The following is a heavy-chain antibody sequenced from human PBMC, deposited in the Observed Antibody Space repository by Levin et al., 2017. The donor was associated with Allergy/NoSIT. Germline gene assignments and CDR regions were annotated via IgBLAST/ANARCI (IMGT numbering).Heavy chain of an antibody. CDR2: ISYDGSNK. D-gene: IGHD3-22*01. CDR1: GFTFSSYG. J-gene: IGHJ4*02. V-gene: IGHV3-30*18. Sequence: GGSLRLSCAASGFTFSSYGMHWVRQAPGKGLEWVAVISYDGSNKYYADSVKGRFTISRDNSKNTLYLQMNSLRAEDTAVYYCAKVHYYDSSGYRGGFDYWGQGTLVTVSS. CDR3: AKVHYYDSSGYRGGFDY.